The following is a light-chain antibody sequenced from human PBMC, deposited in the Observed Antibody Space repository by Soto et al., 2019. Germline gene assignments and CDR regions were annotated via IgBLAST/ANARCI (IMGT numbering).Light chain of an antibody. J-gene: IGKJ4*01. CDR1: QYIKTY. CDR3: QQCDDFIT. CDR2: EAS. Sequence: DIQMTQSPSSLSASVGDRVTITCQASQYIKTYLNWYQQKPGKAPKLLIYEASNLETGVPSRFSGSGSGRSFTFTISSLQPEDIATYYCQQCDDFITFGGGTRMEIK. V-gene: IGKV1-33*01.